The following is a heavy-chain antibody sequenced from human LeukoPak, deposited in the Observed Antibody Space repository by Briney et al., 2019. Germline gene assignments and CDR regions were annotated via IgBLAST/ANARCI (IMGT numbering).Heavy chain of an antibody. CDR1: GYTFTSYG. J-gene: IGHJ3*02. V-gene: IGHV1-18*01. CDR3: ARDPSPRTMIVVVISHPDAFDI. Sequence: ASVKVSCKASGYTFTSYGISWVRQAPGQGLEWMGWISAYNGNTNYAQKLQGRVTMTTDTSTSTAYMELRSLRSDDTAVYYCARDPSPRTMIVVVISHPDAFDIWGQGTMVTVSS. CDR2: ISAYNGNT. D-gene: IGHD3-22*01.